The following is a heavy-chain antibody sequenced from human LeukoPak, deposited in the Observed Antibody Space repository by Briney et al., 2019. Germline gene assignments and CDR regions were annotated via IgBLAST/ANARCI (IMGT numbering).Heavy chain of an antibody. CDR3: ATSHDVDGSVSSDY. Sequence: ASVKVSCKASGYTFTGYYMHLVRQAPGQRREWIGWINPNSGGTNYAQKFQGRVTMTRDTSISTAYMELSRLRSDDTAVYYCATSHDVDGSVSSDYWGQGTLVTVSS. V-gene: IGHV1-2*02. D-gene: IGHD3-10*01. CDR2: INPNSGGT. CDR1: GYTFTGYY. J-gene: IGHJ4*02.